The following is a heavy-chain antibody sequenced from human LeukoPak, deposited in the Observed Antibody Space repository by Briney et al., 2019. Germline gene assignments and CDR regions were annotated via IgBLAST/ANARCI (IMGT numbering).Heavy chain of an antibody. CDR2: IYPGDSDT. J-gene: IGHJ4*02. D-gene: IGHD6-19*01. CDR1: GSSSSSFW. Sequence: RGESLKISCQGSGSSSSSFWLGWVRQMPGKGLEWMGIIYPGDSDTRSSPYFSGQVTISADTSMRTSYLQGSSLKASDTAMYYCARREVSAWPIYYWGRGTLVTVSS. V-gene: IGHV5-51*01. CDR3: ARREVSAWPIYY.